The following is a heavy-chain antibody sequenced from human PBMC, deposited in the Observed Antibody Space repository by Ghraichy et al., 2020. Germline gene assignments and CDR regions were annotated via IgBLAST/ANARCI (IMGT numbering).Heavy chain of an antibody. J-gene: IGHJ5*02. V-gene: IGHV3-21*01. Sequence: GESLNISCAASGFTFSDYSLNWVRQAPGKGLEWVSSISSRSSYRDYADSMKGRFTISRDNAKNSLYLQMNSLRAEDTAVYYCARVYNWNDRGPFMPWGQGTLVTVSS. CDR1: GFTFSDYS. CDR3: ARVYNWNDRGPFMP. D-gene: IGHD1-1*01. CDR2: ISSRSSYR.